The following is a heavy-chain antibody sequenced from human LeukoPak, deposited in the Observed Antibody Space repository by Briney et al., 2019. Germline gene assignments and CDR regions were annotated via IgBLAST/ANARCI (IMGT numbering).Heavy chain of an antibody. CDR3: AKGLRKLIVGSTEYYFDY. Sequence: PGGSLRLSCGAPGFTFSSYGMHWVRQAPGTGLEWVAFIRNDGRNKYYADSVKGRFTISRDNSKNTLYLQMNSLRAEDTAVYYCAKGLRKLIVGSTEYYFDYWGQGTLVTVSS. CDR2: IRNDGRNK. CDR1: GFTFSSYG. V-gene: IGHV3-30*02. J-gene: IGHJ4*02. D-gene: IGHD1-26*01.